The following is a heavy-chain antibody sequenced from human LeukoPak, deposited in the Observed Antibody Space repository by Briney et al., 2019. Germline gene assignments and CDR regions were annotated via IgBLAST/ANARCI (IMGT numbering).Heavy chain of an antibody. D-gene: IGHD3-10*01. Sequence: PSETLSLTCAVYGGSFSGYYWSWIRQPPGKGLEWIGEINHSGSTNYNPSLKSRVTISVDTSKNQFSLKLSSVTAADTAVYYCARMVRGIMDYYGMDVWGQGTTVTVSS. CDR2: INHSGST. V-gene: IGHV4-34*01. CDR3: ARMVRGIMDYYGMDV. CDR1: GGSFSGYY. J-gene: IGHJ6*02.